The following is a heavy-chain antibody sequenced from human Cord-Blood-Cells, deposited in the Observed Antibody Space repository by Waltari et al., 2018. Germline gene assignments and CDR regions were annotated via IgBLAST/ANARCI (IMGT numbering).Heavy chain of an antibody. J-gene: IGHJ4*02. Sequence: QVQLVESGGGVVQPGRSLRLSCAASGFPFRSYALPWVRQAPGKGLEWVAVISYDGSNKYYADSVKGRFTISRDNSKNTLYLQMNSLRAEDTAVYYCARDRWGSGRGPYYFDYWGQGTLVTVSS. CDR1: GFPFRSYA. V-gene: IGHV3-30-3*01. CDR3: ARDRWGSGRGPYYFDY. D-gene: IGHD3-10*01. CDR2: ISYDGSNK.